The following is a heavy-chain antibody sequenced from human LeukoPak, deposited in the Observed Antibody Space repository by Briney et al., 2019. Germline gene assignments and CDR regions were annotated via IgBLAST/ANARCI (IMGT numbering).Heavy chain of an antibody. D-gene: IGHD4/OR15-4a*01. J-gene: IGHJ3*02. Sequence: SETLSLTCTVSGGSTSGYFWSWIRQPAGEGVEWIGRISTSGSITYNPSLKSRVTLSVDTSTNHLSLMMSSVTAADTAVYYCTRDGAKGTSGEAFDIWGQGTMVTVSS. CDR3: TRDGAKGTSGEAFDI. CDR1: GGSTSGYF. CDR2: ISTSGSI. V-gene: IGHV4-4*07.